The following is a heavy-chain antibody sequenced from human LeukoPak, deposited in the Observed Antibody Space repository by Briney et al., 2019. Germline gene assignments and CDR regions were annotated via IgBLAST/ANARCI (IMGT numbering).Heavy chain of an antibody. CDR1: GFTFSSYA. J-gene: IGHJ4*02. Sequence: GGSLRLSCAASGFTFSSYAMHWVRQAPGKGLEWVAVISYDGSNKYYADSVKGRFTISRDNSKNTLYLQMNSLRAEDTAVYYCANSSGYPAPFDYWGQGTLVTVSS. V-gene: IGHV3-30-3*01. CDR3: ANSSGYPAPFDY. CDR2: ISYDGSNK. D-gene: IGHD3-22*01.